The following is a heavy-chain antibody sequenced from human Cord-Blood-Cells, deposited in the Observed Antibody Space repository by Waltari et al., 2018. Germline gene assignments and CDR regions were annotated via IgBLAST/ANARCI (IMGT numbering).Heavy chain of an antibody. CDR2: INHSGST. CDR1: GGSFSGYY. J-gene: IGHJ6*02. CDR3: ARGGGYYYDSSGYYYYYGMDV. D-gene: IGHD3-22*01. Sequence: QVQLQQWGAGLLKPSETLSLTCAVYGGSFSGYYLSWIRQPPGKGLEWIGEINHSGSTNYNPSLKSRVTISVDTSKNQFSLKLSSVTAADTAVYYCARGGGYYYDSSGYYYYYGMDVWGQGTTVTVSS. V-gene: IGHV4-34*01.